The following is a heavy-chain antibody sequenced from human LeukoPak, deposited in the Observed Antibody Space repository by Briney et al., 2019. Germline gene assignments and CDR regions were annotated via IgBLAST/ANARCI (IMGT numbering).Heavy chain of an antibody. CDR3: ARCGYDFWSGYCYCMDV. V-gene: IGHV4-38-2*01. D-gene: IGHD3-3*01. Sequence: XXRQPPXKGLEWIGSIYHSGSTYYNPSLKSRVTISVDTSKNQFSLKLSSVTAADTAVYYCARCGYDFWSGYCYCMDVWGKGTTVTVSS. J-gene: IGHJ6*03. CDR2: IYHSGST.